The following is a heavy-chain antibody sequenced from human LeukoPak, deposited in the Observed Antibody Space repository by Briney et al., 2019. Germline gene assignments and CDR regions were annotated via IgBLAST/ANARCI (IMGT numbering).Heavy chain of an antibody. CDR1: GGSISSGDYY. CDR2: IYYSGST. J-gene: IGHJ6*02. CDR3: ARGRLKTDGMDV. V-gene: IGHV4-30-4*01. Sequence: SETLSLTCTVSGGSISSGDYYWSWLRQPPGQGLEWIGYIYYSGSTYYNPSLKRRVTISVDTSKNQFSLKLSSVTAADTAVYYCARGRLKTDGMDVWGQGTTVTVSS.